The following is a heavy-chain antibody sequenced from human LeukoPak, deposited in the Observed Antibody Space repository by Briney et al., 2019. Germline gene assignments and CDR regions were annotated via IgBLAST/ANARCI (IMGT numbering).Heavy chain of an antibody. V-gene: IGHV4-34*01. CDR1: GGSFSGYY. Sequence: SETLSLTCAVYGGSFSGYYWSWIRQPPGKGLEWIGEINHSGSTNYNPSLKSRVTISVDTSKNQFSLKLSSVTAADTAVYYCARGKGGEGYCSSTSCYTSFDYWGQGTLVTVSS. D-gene: IGHD2-2*02. CDR3: ARGKGGEGYCSSTSCYTSFDY. J-gene: IGHJ4*02. CDR2: INHSGST.